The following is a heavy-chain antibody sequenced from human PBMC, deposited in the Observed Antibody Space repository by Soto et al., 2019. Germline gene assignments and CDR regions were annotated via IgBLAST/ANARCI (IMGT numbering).Heavy chain of an antibody. CDR1: GGTFSSYA. CDR3: ARDRFGERWLQENLYYFDY. V-gene: IGHV1-69*13. D-gene: IGHD3-16*01. CDR2: IIPIFGTA. Sequence: SVKVSCKASGGTFSSYAISWVRQAPGQGLEWMGGIIPIFGTANYAQKFQGRVTITADESTSTAYMELSSLRFEDTAVYFCARDRFGERWLQENLYYFDYWGQGTLVTVSS. J-gene: IGHJ4*02.